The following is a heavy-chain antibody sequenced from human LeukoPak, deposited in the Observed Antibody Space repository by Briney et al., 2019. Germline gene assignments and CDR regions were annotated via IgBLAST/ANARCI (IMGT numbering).Heavy chain of an antibody. D-gene: IGHD2-21*02. Sequence: GGSLRLSCAASGFTLSSYWMHWVRQAPGKGLVWVARISSDGITTTYADSVKGRFTISRGSAKNTLYLQMNSLRAEDTAVYYCSRFVVVTAGDYWGQGTLVTVSS. J-gene: IGHJ4*02. CDR3: SRFVVVTAGDY. V-gene: IGHV3-74*01. CDR1: GFTLSSYW. CDR2: ISSDGITT.